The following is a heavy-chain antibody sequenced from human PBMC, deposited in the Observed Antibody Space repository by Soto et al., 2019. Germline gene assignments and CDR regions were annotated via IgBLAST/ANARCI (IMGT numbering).Heavy chain of an antibody. CDR3: ARVPRITIFGVVTYYGMDV. D-gene: IGHD3-3*01. CDR1: GGTFSSYA. Sequence: ASVKVSCKASGGTFSSYAISWVRQAPGQGLEWMGGIIPIFGTANYAQKFQGRVTITADESTSTAYMELSSLRSEDTAVYYCARVPRITIFGVVTYYGMDVWGQGTTVTVSS. J-gene: IGHJ6*02. CDR2: IIPIFGTA. V-gene: IGHV1-69*13.